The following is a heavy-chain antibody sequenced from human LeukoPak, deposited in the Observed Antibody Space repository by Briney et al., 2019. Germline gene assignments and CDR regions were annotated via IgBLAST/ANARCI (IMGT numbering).Heavy chain of an antibody. CDR3: GRDPKLGIRGYTYGYIDY. D-gene: IGHD5-18*01. V-gene: IGHV7-4-1*02. J-gene: IGHJ4*02. CDR1: GYTFISYA. CDR2: INTNTGNP. Sequence: ASVKVSCKTSGYTFISYAMNWVRQAPGQGLEWMGWINTNTGNPTYAQGFTGRYVFSLDTSVSTAYLQISGLKADDTAVYYCGRDPKLGIRGYTYGYIDYWGQGTLVTVSS.